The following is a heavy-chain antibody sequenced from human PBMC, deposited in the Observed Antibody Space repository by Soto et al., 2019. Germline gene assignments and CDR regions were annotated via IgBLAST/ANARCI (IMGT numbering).Heavy chain of an antibody. CDR2: IIPIFGTA. CDR1: GGTFSSYA. V-gene: IGHV1-69*13. D-gene: IGHD1-26*01. CDR3: TTDLRWELDPFDY. J-gene: IGHJ4*02. Sequence: GASVKVSCKASGGTFSSYAISWVRQAPGQGLEWMGGIIPIFGTANYAQKFQGRVTITADESTSTAYMELSSLRSEDTAVYFCTTDLRWELDPFDYWGQGTLVTSPQ.